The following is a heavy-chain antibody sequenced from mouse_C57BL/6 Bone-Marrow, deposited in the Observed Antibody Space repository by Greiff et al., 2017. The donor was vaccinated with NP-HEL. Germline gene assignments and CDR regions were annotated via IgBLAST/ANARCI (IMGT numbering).Heavy chain of an antibody. CDR3: ARSRWLLPFAY. J-gene: IGHJ3*01. V-gene: IGHV1-82*01. CDR1: GYAFSSSW. Sequence: QVQLKESGPELVKPGASVKISCKASGYAFSSSWMNWVKQRPGKGLEWIGRIYPGDGDTNYNGKFKGKATLTADKSSSAAYMQLSSLTSEDSVVYFCARSRWLLPFAYWGQGTLVTVSA. CDR2: IYPGDGDT. D-gene: IGHD2-3*01.